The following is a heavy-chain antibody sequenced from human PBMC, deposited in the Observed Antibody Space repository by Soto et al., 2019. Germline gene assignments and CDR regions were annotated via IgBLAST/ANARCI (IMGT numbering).Heavy chain of an antibody. Sequence: ASVKVSCTASGYTFTSYGISWVRQAPGQGLEWMGWISAYNGNTNYAQKLQGRVTMTTDTSTSTAYMELRSLRSDDTAVYYCATPDPYGDYVKYSFEDWGQGTLVSV. D-gene: IGHD4-17*01. CDR3: ATPDPYGDYVKYSFED. CDR1: GYTFTSYG. V-gene: IGHV1-18*01. CDR2: ISAYNGNT. J-gene: IGHJ4*02.